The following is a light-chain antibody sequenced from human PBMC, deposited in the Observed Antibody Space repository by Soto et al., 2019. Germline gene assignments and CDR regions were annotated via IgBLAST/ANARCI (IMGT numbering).Light chain of an antibody. J-gene: IGKJ1*01. CDR1: QSITSW. V-gene: IGKV1-5*01. Sequence: DIQMTQSPSTLSASEGDRVTITCRASQSITSWLAWYQQKPGKAPKLLIYDASSLESGVPSRFSGGGSGTEFTLTISSLQPDDFATYYCQQYSDYWTFGQGTKVEIK. CDR2: DAS. CDR3: QQYSDYWT.